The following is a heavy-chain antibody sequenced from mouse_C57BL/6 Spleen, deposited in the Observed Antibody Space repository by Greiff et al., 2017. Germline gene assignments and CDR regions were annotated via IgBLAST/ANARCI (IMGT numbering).Heavy chain of an antibody. D-gene: IGHD2-4*01. CDR2: IYPGDGDT. CDR3: ARGADYEYGGFAY. V-gene: IGHV1-80*01. CDR1: GYAFSSYC. J-gene: IGHJ3*01. Sequence: QVQLQQSGAELVKPGASVKISCTASGYAFSSYCMNWVKQRPGKGLEWIGQIYPGDGDTNYTGQFKGKATLTADKSSNTAYLQLSSLTSEDSAVYYCARGADYEYGGFAYWGQGTLVTVSA.